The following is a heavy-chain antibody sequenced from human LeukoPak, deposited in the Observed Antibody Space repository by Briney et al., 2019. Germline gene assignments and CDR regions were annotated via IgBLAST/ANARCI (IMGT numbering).Heavy chain of an antibody. Sequence: GRSLRLSCAASGFTFSSYAMPWVRQAPAKGLEWVAVISYDGSNKYYADSVKGRFTISRDNSKNTLYLQMNSLRAEDTAVYYCAREGTDCSSTSCYFDYWGQGTLVTVCS. D-gene: IGHD2-2*01. CDR3: AREGTDCSSTSCYFDY. CDR2: ISYDGSNK. J-gene: IGHJ4*02. V-gene: IGHV3-30*04. CDR1: GFTFSSYA.